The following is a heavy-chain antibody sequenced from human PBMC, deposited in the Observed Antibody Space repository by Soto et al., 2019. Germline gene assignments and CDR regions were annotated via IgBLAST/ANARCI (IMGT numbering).Heavy chain of an antibody. CDR3: ARPQTGKSNGSQFDP. D-gene: IGHD6-19*01. CDR2: ILYSGST. V-gene: IGHV4-39*01. J-gene: IGHJ5*02. Sequence: PSETLSLTCTLSGGSISSGRYYWAWIRQPPGEGLEWIGSILYSGSTYYNPSLRSRVTISVDTSRNQFYLDLSSVTAADTAVYYCARPQTGKSNGSQFDPWGQGTQVTVSS. CDR1: GGSISSGRYY.